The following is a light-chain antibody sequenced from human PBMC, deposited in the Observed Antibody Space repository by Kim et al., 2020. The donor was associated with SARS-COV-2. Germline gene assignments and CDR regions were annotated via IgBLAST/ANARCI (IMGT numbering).Light chain of an antibody. V-gene: IGKV1-5*01. Sequence: ASMGDSVTVTCRASERISSWLAWYQKKPGKAPKVVIYDASILESGVPSRFSGSGSGTEFTLTISSLQPDDFATYYCQQYNSYPWTFGQGTKVDIK. J-gene: IGKJ1*01. CDR1: ERISSW. CDR3: QQYNSYPWT. CDR2: DAS.